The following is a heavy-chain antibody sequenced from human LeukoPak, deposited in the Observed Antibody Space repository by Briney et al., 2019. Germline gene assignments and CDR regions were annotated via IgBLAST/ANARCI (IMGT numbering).Heavy chain of an antibody. V-gene: IGHV3-23*01. D-gene: IGHD3-10*01. CDR3: AKDRDYYGSGSYVL. CDR1: GFTFSSYA. CDR2: ISGSGGST. J-gene: IGHJ4*02. Sequence: PGGSLRLSCAASGFTFSSYAMSWVRQPPGKGLEWVSAISGSGGSTYYADPVKGRFTISRDNSKNTLYLEMNSLRPEDTGVYYCAKDRDYYGSGSYVLWGQGPLVTVSS.